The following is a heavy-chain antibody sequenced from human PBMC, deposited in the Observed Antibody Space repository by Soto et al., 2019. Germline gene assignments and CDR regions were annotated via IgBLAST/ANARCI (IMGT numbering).Heavy chain of an antibody. V-gene: IGHV3-7*01. Sequence: EVQLVESGGGLVQPGGSPRLSCAAAGFSFSDYWMTWVRQPPGKGLEWVANIKQDGSEKYYADSVKGRFTISRDNAKSSLYLQMNSLRAEDTAVYYCARSRAGRTAASYYDYMDVWGKGTTVTVSS. CDR2: IKQDGSEK. CDR3: ARSRAGRTAASYYDYMDV. J-gene: IGHJ6*03. CDR1: GFSFSDYW. D-gene: IGHD2-2*01.